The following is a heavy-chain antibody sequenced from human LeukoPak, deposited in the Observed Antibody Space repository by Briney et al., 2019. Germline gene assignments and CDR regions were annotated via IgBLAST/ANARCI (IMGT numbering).Heavy chain of an antibody. Sequence: SETLSLTCTVSGGFISSYYWSWIRQPPGKGLEWIGYIYYSGSTNYNPSLKSRVTISVDTSKNQFSLKLSSVTAADTAVYYCARVVDYDSSGYFRYYFDYWGQGTLVTVSS. CDR1: GGFISSYY. CDR2: IYYSGST. V-gene: IGHV4-59*01. J-gene: IGHJ4*02. D-gene: IGHD3-22*01. CDR3: ARVVDYDSSGYFRYYFDY.